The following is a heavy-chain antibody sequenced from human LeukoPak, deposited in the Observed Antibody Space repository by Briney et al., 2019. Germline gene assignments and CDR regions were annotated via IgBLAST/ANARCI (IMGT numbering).Heavy chain of an antibody. CDR2: INTHNGDT. CDR1: GYTFASFG. CDR3: ARDGYRLSGYFYYMDV. J-gene: IGHJ6*03. V-gene: IGHV1-18*01. Sequence: ASVKVSCKASGYTFASFGITWVRQAPGQGLEWMGWINTHNGDTNYAQKLQGRVTMTTDTSTSTAYMELRSLRSDNTAVYYCARDGYRLSGYFYYMDVWGKGTTVTVSS. D-gene: IGHD2-2*03.